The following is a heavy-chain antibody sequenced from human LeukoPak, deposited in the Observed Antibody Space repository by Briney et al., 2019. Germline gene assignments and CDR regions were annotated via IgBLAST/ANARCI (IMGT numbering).Heavy chain of an antibody. Sequence: GGSLRLSCAASGFSFRSYEMNWVRQAPGKGLGWVSYIGSSGTTTYYADSVKGRFTISRDNAKNSLYLQLNSLRAEDTAVYYCARGTFYYDSRNGYFQHWGQGTLVTVSS. CDR2: IGSSGTTT. J-gene: IGHJ1*01. CDR3: ARGTFYYDSRNGYFQH. V-gene: IGHV3-48*03. D-gene: IGHD3-22*01. CDR1: GFSFRSYE.